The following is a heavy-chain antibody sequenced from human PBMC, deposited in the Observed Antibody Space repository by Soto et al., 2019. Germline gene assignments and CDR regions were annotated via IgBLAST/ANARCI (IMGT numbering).Heavy chain of an antibody. CDR2: INHSGST. J-gene: IGHJ6*02. Sequence: SETLSLTCAVYGGSFSGYYWSWIRQPPGKGLEWIGEINHSGSTNYNPSLKSRVTISVDTSKNQFSLTLSSVTAADTAVYYCARGFSGWYYYYGMDVWGQGTTVTVSS. CDR1: GGSFSGYY. CDR3: ARGFSGWYYYYGMDV. D-gene: IGHD6-19*01. V-gene: IGHV4-34*01.